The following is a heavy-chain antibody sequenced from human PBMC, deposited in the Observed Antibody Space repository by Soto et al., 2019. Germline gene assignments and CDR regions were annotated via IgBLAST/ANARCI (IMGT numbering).Heavy chain of an antibody. Sequence: RLSCAASGFTFSSYGMHWVRQAPGKGLEWVAVIWYDGSNKYYADSVKGRFTISRDNSKNTLYLQMNSLRAEDTAVYYCARDVSVRLPNWFDPWGQGTLVTVSS. CDR1: GFTFSSYG. J-gene: IGHJ5*02. CDR3: ARDVSVRLPNWFDP. CDR2: IWYDGSNK. V-gene: IGHV3-33*01. D-gene: IGHD6-25*01.